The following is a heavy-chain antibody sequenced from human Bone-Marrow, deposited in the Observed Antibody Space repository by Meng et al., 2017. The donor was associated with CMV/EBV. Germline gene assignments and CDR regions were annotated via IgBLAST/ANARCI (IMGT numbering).Heavy chain of an antibody. D-gene: IGHD1-26*01. CDR1: GFTFSSYW. CDR3: AASGSYKRSYFQH. V-gene: IGHV3-30-3*01. Sequence: GGSLRLSCAASGFTFSSYWMHWVRQAPGKGLEWVAVISYDGSNKYYADSVKGRFTISRDNSKNTLYLQMNSLRAEDTAVYYCAASGSYKRSYFQHWGQGTLVTVSS. CDR2: ISYDGSNK. J-gene: IGHJ1*01.